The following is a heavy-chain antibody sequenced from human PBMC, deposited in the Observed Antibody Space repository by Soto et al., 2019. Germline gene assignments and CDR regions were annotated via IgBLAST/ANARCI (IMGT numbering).Heavy chain of an antibody. V-gene: IGHV1-18*01. CDR2: ISAYNGNT. J-gene: IGHJ6*03. CDR1: GYTFTCYG. CDR3: ARRGDYDFWSGYSSYYYYYMDV. Sequence: ASVKVSCKASGYTFTCYGISWVRQAPGQGLEWMGWISAYNGNTNYAQKLQGRVTMTTDTSTSTAYMELRSLRSDDTAVYYCARRGDYDFWSGYSSYYYYYMDVWGKGTTVTVSS. D-gene: IGHD3-3*01.